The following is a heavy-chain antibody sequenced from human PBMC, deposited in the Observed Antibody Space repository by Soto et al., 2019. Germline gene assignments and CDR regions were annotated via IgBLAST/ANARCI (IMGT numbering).Heavy chain of an antibody. CDR1: GFTFSSYA. D-gene: IGHD2-2*01. Sequence: GGSLRLSCAASGFTFSSYAMSWVHQAPGKGLEWVSAISGSGGSTYYADSVKGRFTISRDNSKNTLYLQMNSLRAEDTAVYYCAKGPRYEGCSSTSCYFDYWGQGTLVTVSS. CDR3: AKGPRYEGCSSTSCYFDY. V-gene: IGHV3-23*01. CDR2: ISGSGGST. J-gene: IGHJ4*02.